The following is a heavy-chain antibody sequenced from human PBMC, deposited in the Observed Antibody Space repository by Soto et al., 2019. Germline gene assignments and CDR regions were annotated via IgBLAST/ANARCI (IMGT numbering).Heavy chain of an antibody. V-gene: IGHV3-23*01. J-gene: IGHJ5*02. CDR3: VKDRAQQLILGHWLDP. CDR1: GFTFSDYV. Sequence: GGSLRLSCVASGFTFSDYVMTWVRQAPEKGLEWVSTISVGGGSAYYADSVKGRFAISRDNSKNTLYLQLNSLRAEDTAVYYCVKDRAQQLILGHWLDPWGQGTLVTVAS. CDR2: ISVGGGSA. D-gene: IGHD6-13*01.